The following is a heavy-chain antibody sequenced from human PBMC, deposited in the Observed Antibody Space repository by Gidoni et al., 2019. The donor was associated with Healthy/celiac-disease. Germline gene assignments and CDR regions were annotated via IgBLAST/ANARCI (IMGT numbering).Heavy chain of an antibody. CDR1: GGSISSGGYS. J-gene: IGHJ6*02. CDR3: ARDHYYYGMDV. V-gene: IGHV4-30-4*07. CDR2: IFYSGST. Sequence: QVQLQESGPGLVKPSQTLSLTCAVSGGSISSGGYSWSWIRQPPGKGLEWIVYIFYSGSTYYNPSLKSRVTIAVDTSKNQFSLKLSSVTAADTAVYYCARDHYYYGMDVWGQGTTVTVSS.